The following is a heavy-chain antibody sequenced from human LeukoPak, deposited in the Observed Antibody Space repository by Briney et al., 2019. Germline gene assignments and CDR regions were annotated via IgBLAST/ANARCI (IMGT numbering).Heavy chain of an antibody. CDR2: IYTSGST. CDR3: ARDFSPYYYDSSGYASWYFDL. CDR1: GGSISSYY. J-gene: IGHJ2*01. V-gene: IGHV4-4*07. Sequence: SETLSLTCTVSGGSISSYYWSWIRQPAGKGLEWIGRIYTSGSTNYNPSLKSRVTMSVDTSKNQFSLKLSSVTAADTAVYYCARDFSPYYYDSSGYASWYFDLWGRGTLVTVSS. D-gene: IGHD3-22*01.